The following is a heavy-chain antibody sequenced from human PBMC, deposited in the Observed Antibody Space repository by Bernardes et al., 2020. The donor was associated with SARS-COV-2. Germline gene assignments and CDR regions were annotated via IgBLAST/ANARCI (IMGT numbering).Heavy chain of an antibody. V-gene: IGHV1-24*01. CDR2: FDPEDGAT. Sequence: ASVKVSCKVSGYTLTALSMHWVRQAPGQGLEWMGGFDPEDGATIYAQKFQGRVTMTEDTSTDTAYMELSSLRSEDTAVYYCATARQQLVYNWFDPWGQGTLVTVSS. CDR3: ATARQQLVYNWFDP. CDR1: GYTLTALS. J-gene: IGHJ5*02. D-gene: IGHD6-13*01.